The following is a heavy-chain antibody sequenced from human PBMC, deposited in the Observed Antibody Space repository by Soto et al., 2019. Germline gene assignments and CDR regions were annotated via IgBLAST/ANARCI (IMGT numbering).Heavy chain of an antibody. V-gene: IGHV4-34*01. CDR1: GGSFSGYY. Sequence: SETLSLTCAVYGGSFSGYYWSWIRQPPGKGLEWIGEINHSGSTNYNPSLKSRVTISVDTSKNQFSLKLSSVTAADTAVYYCARGSSTCPDYWGQGTLVTVSS. D-gene: IGHD6-13*01. CDR2: INHSGST. J-gene: IGHJ4*02. CDR3: ARGSSTCPDY.